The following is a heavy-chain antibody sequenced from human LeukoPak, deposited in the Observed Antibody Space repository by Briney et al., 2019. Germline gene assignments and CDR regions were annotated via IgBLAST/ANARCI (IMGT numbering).Heavy chain of an antibody. V-gene: IGHV4-39*01. Sequence: WVRQPPGKGLEWIGSIYYSGSTYYNPSLKSRVTISVDTSKNQFSLKLSSVTAADTAVYYCARHLGYCSSTSCYADNWFDPWGQGTLVTVSS. CDR3: ARHLGYCSSTSCYADNWFDP. D-gene: IGHD2-2*01. J-gene: IGHJ5*02. CDR2: IYYSGST.